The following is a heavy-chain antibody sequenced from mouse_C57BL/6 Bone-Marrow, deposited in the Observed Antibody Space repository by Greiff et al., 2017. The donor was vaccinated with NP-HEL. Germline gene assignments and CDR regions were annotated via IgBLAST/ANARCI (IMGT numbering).Heavy chain of an antibody. CDR1: GYTFTSYW. D-gene: IGHD2-14*01. Sequence: QVHVKQSGAELVKPGASVKMSCKASGYTFTSYWITWVKQRPGQGLEWIGDIYPGSGSTNYNEKFKSKATLTVDTSSSTAYMQLSSLTSEDSAVYYCARRRVRRGDVWGTGTTVTVSS. J-gene: IGHJ1*03. CDR3: ARRRVRRGDV. CDR2: IYPGSGST. V-gene: IGHV1-55*01.